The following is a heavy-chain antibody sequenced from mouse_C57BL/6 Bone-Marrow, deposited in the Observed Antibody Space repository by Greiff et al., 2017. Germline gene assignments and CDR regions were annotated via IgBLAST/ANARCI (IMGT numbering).Heavy chain of an antibody. Sequence: EVQLQESGPELVKPGASVKISCKASGYSFTDYNMNWVKQSNGKSLEWIGVINPNYGTTSYNQKFKGKATLTVDQSSSTAYMQLNSLTSEDSAVYYCARRYYYGSSCAMDYWGQGTSVTVSS. CDR1: GYSFTDYN. D-gene: IGHD1-1*01. V-gene: IGHV1-39*01. CDR3: ARRYYYGSSCAMDY. CDR2: INPNYGTT. J-gene: IGHJ4*01.